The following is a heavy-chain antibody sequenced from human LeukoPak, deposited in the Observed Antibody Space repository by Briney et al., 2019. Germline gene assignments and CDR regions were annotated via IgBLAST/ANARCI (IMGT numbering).Heavy chain of an antibody. CDR2: INHSGST. J-gene: IGHJ4*02. V-gene: IGHV4-34*01. CDR3: ASGVSSTSPYYFDY. D-gene: IGHD2-2*01. Sequence: SETLSLTCAVYGGSFSGYYWSWIRQPPGKGLEWIGEINHSGSTNYNPSLKSRVTISVDTSKNQFSLKLSSVTAADTAVYYCASGVSSTSPYYFDYWGQGTLVTVSS. CDR1: GGSFSGYY.